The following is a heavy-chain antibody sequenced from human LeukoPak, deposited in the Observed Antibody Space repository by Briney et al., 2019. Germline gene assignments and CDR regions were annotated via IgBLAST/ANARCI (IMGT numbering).Heavy chain of an antibody. D-gene: IGHD3/OR15-3a*01. CDR2: VSSSGGNT. CDR3: AKEDWLGFDY. CDR1: GFTFSSYA. J-gene: IGHJ4*02. V-gene: IGHV3-23*01. Sequence: GGSLRLSCAASGFTFSSYAMSWVRHAPGRGLEWVSVVSSSGGNTYNADSVKGRFTISKDNSKNTLYLQMSSLRAEDTAVYYCAKEDWLGFDYWGQGTLVTVSS.